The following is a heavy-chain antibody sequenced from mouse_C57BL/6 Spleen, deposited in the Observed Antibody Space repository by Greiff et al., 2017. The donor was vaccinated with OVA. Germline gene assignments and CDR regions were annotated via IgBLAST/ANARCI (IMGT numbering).Heavy chain of an antibody. CDR2: IYPGDGDT. V-gene: IGHV1-80*01. J-gene: IGHJ3*01. CDR1: GYAFSSYW. Sequence: QVQLKQSGAELVKPGASVKISCKASGYAFSSYWMNWVKQRPGKGLEWIGQIYPGDGDTNYNGKFKGKATLTADKSSSTAYMQLSSLTSEDSAVYFCARSITTPGFAYWGQGTLVTVSA. CDR3: ARSITTPGFAY. D-gene: IGHD1-1*01.